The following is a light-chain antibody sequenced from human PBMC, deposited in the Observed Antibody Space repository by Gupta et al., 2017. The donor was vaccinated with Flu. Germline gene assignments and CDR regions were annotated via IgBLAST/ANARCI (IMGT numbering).Light chain of an antibody. Sequence: QSAPTQPASVSGSPGQSITISCTGTSSDVGGYNYVSWYQQHPGKAPNLMIYEVSNLPSGVSNRFSGSKSGNTASLTISGLQAEDEADYYCSSYTSSSTVVVFGGGTKLTVL. V-gene: IGLV2-14*01. J-gene: IGLJ2*01. CDR2: EVS. CDR3: SSYTSSSTVVV. CDR1: SSDVGGYNY.